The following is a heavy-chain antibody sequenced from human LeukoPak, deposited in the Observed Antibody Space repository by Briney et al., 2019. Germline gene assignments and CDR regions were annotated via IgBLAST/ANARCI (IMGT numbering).Heavy chain of an antibody. Sequence: PSETLSLTCTVSGGSISSYYWSWIRQPPGKGLEWIGYIYTSGSTNYNPSLKSRVTISVDTSKNQFSLKLSSVTAADTAVYYCATMAVGADFDYWGQGTLVTVPS. D-gene: IGHD1-26*01. CDR2: IYTSGST. V-gene: IGHV4-4*09. J-gene: IGHJ4*02. CDR3: ATMAVGADFDY. CDR1: GGSISSYY.